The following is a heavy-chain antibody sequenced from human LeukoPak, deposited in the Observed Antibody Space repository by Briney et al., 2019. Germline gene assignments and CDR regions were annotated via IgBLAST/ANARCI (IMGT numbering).Heavy chain of an antibody. J-gene: IGHJ4*02. D-gene: IGHD3-22*01. Sequence: ASVKVSCKASGYTFTSYGISWVRQAPGQGLEWMGWIGGYNGNTNYAQKLQGRVTMTTDTSTSTACMELRSLRSDDTAVYYCARDRDYYDSSGHRIDYWGQGTLVTVSS. CDR3: ARDRDYYDSSGHRIDY. CDR1: GYTFTSYG. CDR2: IGGYNGNT. V-gene: IGHV1-18*01.